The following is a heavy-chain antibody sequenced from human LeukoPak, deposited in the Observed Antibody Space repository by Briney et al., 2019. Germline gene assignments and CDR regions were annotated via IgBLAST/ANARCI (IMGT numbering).Heavy chain of an antibody. V-gene: IGHV3-7*03. CDR2: IKGDGSVK. CDR1: GFTFSDYW. D-gene: IGHD3-16*01. J-gene: IGHJ4*02. Sequence: GGSLRLSCAASGFTFSDYWMHWVRQAPGKGLEWVASIKGDGSVKYYVDSVKGRFTISRDNTKNSLYLQMDSLRAEDTAVYYCARRGSSALDYWGQGTLVTVSS. CDR3: ARRGSSALDY.